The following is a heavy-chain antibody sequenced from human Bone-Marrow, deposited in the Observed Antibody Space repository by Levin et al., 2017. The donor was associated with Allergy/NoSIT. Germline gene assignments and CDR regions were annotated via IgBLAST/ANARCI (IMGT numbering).Heavy chain of an antibody. CDR1: GFTFKIYW. D-gene: IGHD3-10*01. CDR2: IKEDGSEK. V-gene: IGHV3-7*01. Sequence: GGSLRLSCAASGFTFKIYWMSWVRQAPGKGLEWVANIKEDGSEKHYVDSVKGRFTISRDNAKNSLYLQMNSLRAEDTAVYYCTRDQYYGSGSYHSWGQGTTVTVSS. J-gene: IGHJ6*02. CDR3: TRDQYYGSGSYHS.